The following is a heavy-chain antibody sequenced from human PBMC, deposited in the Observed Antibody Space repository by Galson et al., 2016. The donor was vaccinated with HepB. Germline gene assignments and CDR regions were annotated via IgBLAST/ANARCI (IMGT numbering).Heavy chain of an antibody. D-gene: IGHD3-3*01. CDR1: GASISSYF. V-gene: IGHV4-4*07. CDR3: ARVFGTRFDP. J-gene: IGHJ5*02. CDR2: MYISGST. Sequence: ETLSLTCTVSGASISSYFWSWIRQPAGKGLEWIGRMYISGSTNYNPSLKSRVTMSVDTSKNQFSLNLSSVTAADTAVYYCARVFGTRFDPWGQGTLVTVSS.